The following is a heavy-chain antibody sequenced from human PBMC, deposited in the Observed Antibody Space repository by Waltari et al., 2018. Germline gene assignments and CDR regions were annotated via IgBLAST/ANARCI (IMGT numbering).Heavy chain of an antibody. CDR1: GGSISNSNYY. CDR2: MYYTGNT. V-gene: IGHV4-39*07. CDR3: ARGGVAGLAEYFQH. Sequence: QLQLQESGPGLVKPSETLSLTCTVSGGSISNSNYYWGWIRQPPGKGLGWIGNMYYTGNTYYNPSLKSRVTISVDTSKNEFSLKLNSVTAADSAVYYCARGGVAGLAEYFQHWGQGTLVTVSS. D-gene: IGHD6-19*01. J-gene: IGHJ1*01.